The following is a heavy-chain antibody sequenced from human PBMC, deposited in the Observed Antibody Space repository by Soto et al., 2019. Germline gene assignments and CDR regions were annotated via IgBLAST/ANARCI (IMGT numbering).Heavy chain of an antibody. CDR3: AVTPAWETTFMGAFDI. V-gene: IGHV3-23*01. D-gene: IGHD1-26*01. Sequence: GGSLRLSCAASGFTFSSYAMSWVRQAPGKGLEWVSAISGSGGSTYYADSVKGRFTISRDNSKNTLYLQMNSLRAEDTAVYYCAVTPAWETTFMGAFDIWGQGTMVTVSS. CDR2: ISGSGGST. J-gene: IGHJ3*02. CDR1: GFTFSSYA.